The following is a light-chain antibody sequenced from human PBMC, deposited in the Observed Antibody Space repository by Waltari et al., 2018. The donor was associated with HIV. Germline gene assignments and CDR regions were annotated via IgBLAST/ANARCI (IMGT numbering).Light chain of an antibody. CDR3: GTWDTRLTAGV. CDR2: DNH. V-gene: IGLV1-51*01. Sequence: HSVLTQPPPVCPAPGPNVTISCPVSSSILVNNYLSWFQPLPVTAPKLLIHDNHNRPSGIPDRYSASRSGRSATLAVTGLQIGDEADYYCGTWDTRLTAGVFGGGTKLTVL. J-gene: IGLJ3*02. CDR1: SSILVNNY.